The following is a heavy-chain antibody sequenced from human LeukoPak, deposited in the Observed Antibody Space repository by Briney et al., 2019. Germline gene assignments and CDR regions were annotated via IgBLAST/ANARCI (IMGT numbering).Heavy chain of an antibody. J-gene: IGHJ4*02. V-gene: IGHV3-48*03. CDR1: GFTFSSYE. CDR2: ISSSGSTI. CDR3: ARGSITMVRGQFDY. Sequence: PGGSLRLSCAASGFTFSSYEMNWVRQAPGKGLEWFSYISSSGSTIYYADSVKGRFTISRDNAKNSLYLQMNSLRAENTAVYYCARGSITMVRGQFDYWGQGTLVTVSS. D-gene: IGHD3-10*01.